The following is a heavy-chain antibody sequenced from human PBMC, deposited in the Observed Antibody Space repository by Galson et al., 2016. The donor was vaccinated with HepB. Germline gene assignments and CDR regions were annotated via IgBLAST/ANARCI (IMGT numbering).Heavy chain of an antibody. CDR3: AHTGYDILTGYYSFGY. CDR2: IYWNDNK. D-gene: IGHD3-9*01. V-gene: IGHV2-5*01. CDR1: GLSLRTSGVG. J-gene: IGHJ4*02. Sequence: PALVKPPQTLTLTCTFSGLSLRTSGVGVGWIRQPPGKALEWLGLIYWNDNKRYSPSLKSRLTITKDTSKNQVVLTMTNMDPVDTATYFCAHTGYDILTGYYSFGYWGQGTLVTVSS.